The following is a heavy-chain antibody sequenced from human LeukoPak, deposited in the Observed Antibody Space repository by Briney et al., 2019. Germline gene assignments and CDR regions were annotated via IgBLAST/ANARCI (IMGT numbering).Heavy chain of an antibody. D-gene: IGHD5-24*01. CDR1: GDSFSSGGNY. J-gene: IGHJ4*02. Sequence: SETLSLTCTVSGDSFSSGGNYWSWIRQHPGQVLEWIGYIYYSGSSYYNPSLKSRVTISVDTSKNQFSLKLTSMTAADTAVYYCARGVMATTYYFDYWGQGTLVTVSS. CDR3: ARGVMATTYYFDY. V-gene: IGHV4-31*03. CDR2: IYYSGSS.